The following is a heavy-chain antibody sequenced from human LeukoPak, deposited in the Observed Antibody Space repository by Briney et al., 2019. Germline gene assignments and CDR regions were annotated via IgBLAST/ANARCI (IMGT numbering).Heavy chain of an antibody. D-gene: IGHD3-10*01. CDR3: ARGSRFGEFPTDY. J-gene: IGHJ4*02. Sequence: PSETLSLTCAVYGGSFSGYYWSWIRQPPGKGLEWIGEINHSGSTNYNPSLKSRVTMSVDTSKNQFSLKLSSVTAADTAVYYCARGSRFGEFPTDYWGQGTLVTVSS. CDR1: GGSFSGYY. V-gene: IGHV4-34*01. CDR2: INHSGST.